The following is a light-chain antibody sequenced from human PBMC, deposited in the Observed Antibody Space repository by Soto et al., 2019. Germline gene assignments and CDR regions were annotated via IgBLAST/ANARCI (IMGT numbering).Light chain of an antibody. V-gene: IGKV3-15*01. CDR1: QSLTSN. CDR3: QEYNHWPRMLS. Sequence: EIILTQSPATLYVSPGERATLSCRASQSLTSNLAWYQQRPGQAPRLLIYDTSTRATDIPARLSGSGSGTEFTLTIASLQSEDFAVYYWQEYNHWPRMLSFGGGTRV. CDR2: DTS. J-gene: IGKJ4*01.